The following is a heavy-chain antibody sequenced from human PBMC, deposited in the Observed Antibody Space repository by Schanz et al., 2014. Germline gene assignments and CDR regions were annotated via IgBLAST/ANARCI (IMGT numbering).Heavy chain of an antibody. Sequence: QVQLVESGGGVVQPGRSLRLSCAASGFNFGSHGMHWVRQAPGKGLEWVAVISYDGSFKNYADSVRGRITMSRDNSKNPLYLQLGSLSAEDTAIYYCAKDAPYPFDLWGRFPLITVSS. CDR3: AKDAPYPFDL. J-gene: IGHJ2*01. CDR2: ISYDGSFK. CDR1: GFNFGSHG. V-gene: IGHV3-30*18.